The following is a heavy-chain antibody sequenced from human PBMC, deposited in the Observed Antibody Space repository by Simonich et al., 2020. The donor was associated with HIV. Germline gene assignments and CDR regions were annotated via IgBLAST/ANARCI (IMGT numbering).Heavy chain of an antibody. CDR2: INHSGST. CDR1: GGSFSGYY. V-gene: IGHV4-34*01. D-gene: IGHD4-17*01. Sequence: QVQLQQWGAGLLKPSETLSLTCAVYGGSFSGYYCSWLRQPPGKGLEWIGEINHSGSTNYNPSLKSRVTISVDTSKNPFSLKLSSVTAADTAVYYCARRHPTTVTTPYFDYWGQGTLVTVSS. CDR3: ARRHPTTVTTPYFDY. J-gene: IGHJ4*02.